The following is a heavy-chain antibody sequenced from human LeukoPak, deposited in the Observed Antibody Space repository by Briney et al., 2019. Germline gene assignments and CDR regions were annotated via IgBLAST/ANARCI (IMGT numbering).Heavy chain of an antibody. CDR2: ISTSGST. CDR3: ARDQRGSGSVVDY. CDR1: GGSISSYY. V-gene: IGHV4-4*07. D-gene: IGHD3-10*01. J-gene: IGHJ4*02. Sequence: PSETLSLTCTVSGGSISSYYWSWIRQPAGKGLEWIGRISTSGSTYYNPSLKGRVTMSVDTSKNQFSLKLSSVTAADTAVYYCARDQRGSGSVVDYWGQGTLVTVS.